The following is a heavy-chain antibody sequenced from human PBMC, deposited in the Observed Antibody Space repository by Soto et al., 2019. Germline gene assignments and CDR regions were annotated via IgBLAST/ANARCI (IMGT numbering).Heavy chain of an antibody. D-gene: IGHD6-6*01. Sequence: SETLSLTCAVYGGSFSAYYWSWIRQPPGKGLEWIGEINHSGGTSYNPSLKSRVTISVDTSKSQFSLKLTSVTAADTAVYYCARELTYSRSSPYWGQGTLVTVSS. CDR2: INHSGGT. CDR3: ARELTYSRSSPY. V-gene: IGHV4-34*01. J-gene: IGHJ4*02. CDR1: GGSFSAYY.